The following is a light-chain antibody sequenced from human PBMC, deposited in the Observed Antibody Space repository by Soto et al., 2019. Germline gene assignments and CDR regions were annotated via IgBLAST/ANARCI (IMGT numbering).Light chain of an antibody. CDR3: QLSQQRSSWPPIA. J-gene: IGKJ5*01. V-gene: IGKV3-11*01. CDR2: DAS. Sequence: DIVLTQSPATLSLSPGNRVTLSCRANERISHSLAWYQQKPGQAPRILIYDASFRATGIPERFSGSGSGTGFTLSISSLEPEDFAVYYCQLSQQRSSWPPIAFGQGTRLEI. CDR1: ERISHS.